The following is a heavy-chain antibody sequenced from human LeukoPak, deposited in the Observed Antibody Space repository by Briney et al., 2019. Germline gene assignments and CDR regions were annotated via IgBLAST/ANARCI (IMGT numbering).Heavy chain of an antibody. D-gene: IGHD3-10*01. CDR1: GYTFTSYG. Sequence: ASVKVSCKASGYTFTSYGISWVRQAPGQGLEWMGWISAYNGNTNYAQKLQGRVTITTDTSTSTAYMELRSLRSDDTAVYYCARAATEIVLLGNFDYWGQGTLVTVSS. V-gene: IGHV1-18*01. J-gene: IGHJ4*02. CDR3: ARAATEIVLLGNFDY. CDR2: ISAYNGNT.